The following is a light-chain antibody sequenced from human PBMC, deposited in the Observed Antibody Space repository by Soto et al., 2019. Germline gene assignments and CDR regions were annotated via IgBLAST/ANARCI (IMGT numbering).Light chain of an antibody. J-gene: IGKJ1*01. V-gene: IGKV1-5*01. Sequence: DIPMTQSPSTLSASVGDRVTITCRASQTISRQLAWYQQKPGKAPKVLIYDASNLESGVPSRFSGSGSGTEFTLTISSLQPDDFATYYCQQYNSYKSFGQGTKV. CDR2: DAS. CDR1: QTISRQ. CDR3: QQYNSYKS.